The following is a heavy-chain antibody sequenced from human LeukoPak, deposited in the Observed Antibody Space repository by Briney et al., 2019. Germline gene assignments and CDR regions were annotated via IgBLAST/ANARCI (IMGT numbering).Heavy chain of an antibody. CDR3: ARDPYYYDSSGYPLPDY. CDR1: GFTFSSYG. D-gene: IGHD3-22*01. V-gene: IGHV3-33*01. J-gene: IGHJ4*02. Sequence: GRSLRLSCAASGFTFSSYGMHWVRQAPGKGLEWVAVIWYDGSNKYYADSVKGRFTISRDNSKNSLYLQMNSLRAEDTAVYYCARDPYYYDSSGYPLPDYWGQGTLVTVSS. CDR2: IWYDGSNK.